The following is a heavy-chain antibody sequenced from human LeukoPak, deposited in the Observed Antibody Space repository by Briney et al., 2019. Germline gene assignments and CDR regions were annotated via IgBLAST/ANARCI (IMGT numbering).Heavy chain of an antibody. CDR3: ARDRGTWGKYCSSTSCYFSRFDP. J-gene: IGHJ5*02. Sequence: PSETLSLTCTVSGGSISSYYWSWIRQPAGKGLEWIGRIYTSGSTNYNPSLKSRVTMSVDTSKNQFSLKLSSVTAADTAVYYCARDRGTWGKYCSSTSCYFSRFDPWGQGTLVTVSS. CDR2: IYTSGST. CDR1: GGSISSYY. V-gene: IGHV4-4*07. D-gene: IGHD2-2*01.